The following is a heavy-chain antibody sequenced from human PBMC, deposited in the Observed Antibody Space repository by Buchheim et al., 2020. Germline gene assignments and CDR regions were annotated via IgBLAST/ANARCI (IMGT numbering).Heavy chain of an antibody. D-gene: IGHD3-22*01. CDR2: ISYEGKTK. J-gene: IGHJ4*02. CDR3: ARDRRIYYFGSSAFDY. V-gene: IGHV3-30*03. Sequence: QVQLVESGGGLVQPGRSLSLSCAVTGFSFSLYDMHWVRQAPGKGLEWVATISYEGKTKYAASVKDRFTVSRENSKNTLSLQMSSLSFEDTAIYYCARDRRIYYFGSSAFDYWGQGTL. CDR1: GFSFSLYD.